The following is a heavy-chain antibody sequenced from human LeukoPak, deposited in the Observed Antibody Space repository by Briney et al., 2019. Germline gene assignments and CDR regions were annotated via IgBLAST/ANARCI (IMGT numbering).Heavy chain of an antibody. CDR1: GGSISSYY. Sequence: PSETLSLTCTVSGGSISSYYWSWIRQPAGKGLEWIGRIYTSGSTNYNPSLKSRVTISVDTSKNQFSLKLSSVTAADTAVYYCARQDTPGGSSGWYYFDYWGQGTLVTVSS. D-gene: IGHD6-19*01. V-gene: IGHV4-4*07. CDR3: ARQDTPGGSSGWYYFDY. J-gene: IGHJ4*02. CDR2: IYTSGST.